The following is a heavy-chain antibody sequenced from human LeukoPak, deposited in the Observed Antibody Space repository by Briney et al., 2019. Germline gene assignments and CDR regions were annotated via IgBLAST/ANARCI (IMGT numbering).Heavy chain of an antibody. V-gene: IGHV4-61*02. CDR3: ARSIAAAGAPNFDY. D-gene: IGHD6-13*01. J-gene: IGHJ4*02. CDR1: GGSLSSGGYY. CDR2: IYTNGNT. Sequence: SETLSLTCTVSGGSLSSGGYYWSWIRQPAGKGLEWIGRIYTNGNTNYNPSLKSRVTISVDTSKNQFSLKLSSVTAADTAVYYCARSIAAAGAPNFDYWGQGTLVTVSS.